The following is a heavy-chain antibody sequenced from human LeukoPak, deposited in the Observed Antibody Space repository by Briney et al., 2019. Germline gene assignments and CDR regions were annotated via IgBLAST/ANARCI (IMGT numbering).Heavy chain of an antibody. CDR3: AKGYSGYDPTCMDV. J-gene: IGHJ6*02. V-gene: IGHV4-59*01. CDR1: GGSISSYY. CDR2: IFYSGST. Sequence: SETLSLTCTVSGGSISSYYWSWIRQPPGKGLEWIGYIFYSGSTNYDPSLKSRVTISVDTSKNQFSLRLSSVTAADTAVYYCAKGYSGYDPTCMDVWGQGTTVTVSS. D-gene: IGHD5-12*01.